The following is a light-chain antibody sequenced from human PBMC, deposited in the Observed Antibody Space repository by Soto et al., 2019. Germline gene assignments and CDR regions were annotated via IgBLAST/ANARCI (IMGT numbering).Light chain of an antibody. CDR1: TSDIGGYDY. Sequence: QSVLTQPASVSGSPGQSITISCTGSTSDIGGYDYVSWYQQYPGKALRLIIYAVNSRPSGVSNRFSGSKSGNTASLTISGLQAEDEADYHCSSYTPSSTYVFGTGTKLTVL. CDR3: SSYTPSSTYV. CDR2: AVN. V-gene: IGLV2-14*03. J-gene: IGLJ1*01.